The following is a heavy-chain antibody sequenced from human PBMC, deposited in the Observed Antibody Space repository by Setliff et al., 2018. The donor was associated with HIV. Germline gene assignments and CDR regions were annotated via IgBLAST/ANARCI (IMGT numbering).Heavy chain of an antibody. Sequence: ASVKVSCKPSGYTFTTYGLSWVRQAPGQGLEWIGWIAPHKGTIIINYAQKFQGRVTMTRDASENTAYMELRSLTSDDTAVYYCARDRSNSDYWGQGTLVTVSS. V-gene: IGHV1-18*01. D-gene: IGHD6-13*01. CDR1: GYTFTTYG. J-gene: IGHJ4*02. CDR3: ARDRSNSDY. CDR2: IAPHKGTIII.